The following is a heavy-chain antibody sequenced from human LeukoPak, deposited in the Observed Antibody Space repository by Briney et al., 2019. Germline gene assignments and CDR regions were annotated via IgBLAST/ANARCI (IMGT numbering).Heavy chain of an antibody. CDR1: EFSVSSNY. J-gene: IGHJ4*02. Sequence: GGSLRLSCAASEFSVSSNYMNWVRQAPGKGLEWVSVIYSDGATFYADSVKGRFTISRDNSKNTVSLQMNNLRPEDTAVYYCAREIFGSGSYPDFWGQGTLVTVSS. V-gene: IGHV3-66*01. CDR3: AREIFGSGSYPDF. CDR2: IYSDGAT. D-gene: IGHD3-10*01.